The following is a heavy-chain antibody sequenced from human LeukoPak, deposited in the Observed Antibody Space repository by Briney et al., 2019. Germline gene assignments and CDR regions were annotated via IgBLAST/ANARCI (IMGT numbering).Heavy chain of an antibody. J-gene: IGHJ4*02. CDR3: ARMAVAGFIDY. CDR1: GFTFSSYG. V-gene: IGHV3-33*01. D-gene: IGHD6-19*01. Sequence: GGSLRLSCAASGFTFSSYGMHWVRQAPGKGLEWVAVIWYDGSNKYYADSVKGRFTISRDNSKNTLYLQMNSLRAEDTAVYNCARMAVAGFIDYWGQGTLVTVSS. CDR2: IWYDGSNK.